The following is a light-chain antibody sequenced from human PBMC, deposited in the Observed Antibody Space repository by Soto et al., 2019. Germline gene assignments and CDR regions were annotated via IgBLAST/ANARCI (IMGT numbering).Light chain of an antibody. CDR3: KHYSGLPDT. CDR2: DAS. V-gene: IGKV1-33*01. Sequence: DIQMTQSPSSLSASVGDRVTITCQASQDITNDLNWYQQKPGKAPKLLIYDASNLETGVPSRFSVSGSGRDLTSTISSLQPEDRAIYYCKHYSGLPDTFGQGTRLEIK. CDR1: QDITND. J-gene: IGKJ2*01.